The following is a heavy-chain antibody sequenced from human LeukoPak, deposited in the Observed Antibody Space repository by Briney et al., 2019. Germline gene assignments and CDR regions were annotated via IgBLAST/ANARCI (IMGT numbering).Heavy chain of an antibody. D-gene: IGHD1-7*01. Sequence: SLRLCCAASVFTFDDYAMHWVRQAPGKGLEWVSVISWNSGSIDYADSVKGRFTISRENPNNSLYLQMNSLRADDNAFYYCAELWHYGRLDYWGQGTLVTVSS. V-gene: IGHV3-9*01. J-gene: IGHJ4*02. CDR2: ISWNSGSI. CDR3: AELWHYGRLDY. CDR1: VFTFDDYA.